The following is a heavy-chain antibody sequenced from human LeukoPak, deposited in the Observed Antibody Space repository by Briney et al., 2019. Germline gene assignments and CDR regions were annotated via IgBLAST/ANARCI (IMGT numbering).Heavy chain of an antibody. D-gene: IGHD5-12*01. Sequence: ASVQVSSHASGFTFTCYYLHWVRPAPGQGIEWMGIINPSGGSTSYTQRFQGRVTMTRDTSTSTVYMELSSLRSEDTAVYYCARYGAVDIVATMIGAWYYYGMDVWGQGTTVTVSS. V-gene: IGHV1-46*01. J-gene: IGHJ6*02. CDR2: INPSGGST. CDR1: GFTFTCYY. CDR3: ARYGAVDIVATMIGAWYYYGMDV.